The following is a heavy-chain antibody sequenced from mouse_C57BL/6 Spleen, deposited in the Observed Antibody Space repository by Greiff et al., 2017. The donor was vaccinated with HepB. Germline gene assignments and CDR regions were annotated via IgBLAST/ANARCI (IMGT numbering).Heavy chain of an antibody. CDR1: GFTFSSYA. D-gene: IGHD1-1*01. CDR3: AREHGSRRGNYAMDY. V-gene: IGHV5-4*01. Sequence: DVMLVESGGGLVKPGGSLKLSCAASGFTFSSYAMSWVRQTPEKRLEWVATISDGGSYTYYPDNVKGRFTISRDNAKNNLYLQMSHLKSEDTAMYYCAREHGSRRGNYAMDYWGQGTSVTVSS. CDR2: ISDGGSYT. J-gene: IGHJ4*01.